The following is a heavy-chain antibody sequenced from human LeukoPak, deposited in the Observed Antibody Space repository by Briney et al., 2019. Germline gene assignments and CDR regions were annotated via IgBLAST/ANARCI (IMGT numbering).Heavy chain of an antibody. V-gene: IGHV3-30*03. CDR2: ISSDGSNK. D-gene: IGHD3-9*01. J-gene: IGHJ4*02. CDR1: GFIFSNYV. CDR3: ARASDILTGYTPVDY. Sequence: GGSLRLSCAASGFIFSNYVMHWVRQAPGKGLECVALISSDGSNKYYADSVKGRFTISRDNAKNSLYLQMNSLRAEDTAVYYCARASDILTGYTPVDYWGQGTLVTVSS.